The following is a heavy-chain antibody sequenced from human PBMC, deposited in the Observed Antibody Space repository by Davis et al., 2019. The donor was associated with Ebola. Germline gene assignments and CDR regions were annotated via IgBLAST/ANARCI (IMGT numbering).Heavy chain of an antibody. CDR1: GYTFTNYY. V-gene: IGHV1-46*01. CDR3: ARDPGPDYDGNAAYFDS. D-gene: IGHD4-23*01. J-gene: IGHJ4*02. CDR2: INPNDGRT. Sequence: AASVKVSCKASGYTFTNYYMHWVRQAPGQGLEWMGMINPNDGRTIYAQKFQGRVTMTRDTSTRTVDMEVSGLRSEDTAMYYCARDPGPDYDGNAAYFDSWGQGTLVTVSS.